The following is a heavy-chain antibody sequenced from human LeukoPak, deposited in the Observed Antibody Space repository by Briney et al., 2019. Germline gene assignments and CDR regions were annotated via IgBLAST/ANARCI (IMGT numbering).Heavy chain of an antibody. J-gene: IGHJ4*02. CDR3: ARGRTTQSYASSGFYPRDY. CDR1: GYSFTSYY. D-gene: IGHD3-22*01. CDR2: INPSGDST. V-gene: IGHV1-46*01. Sequence: ASVKVSCKASGYSFTSYYMHWVRQAPGQGLEWMGIINPSGDSTSYAQRFQGRVTMTRDMSTSTDYMELSSLRSEDTAVYYCARGRTTQSYASSGFYPRDYWGQGTLVTVSS.